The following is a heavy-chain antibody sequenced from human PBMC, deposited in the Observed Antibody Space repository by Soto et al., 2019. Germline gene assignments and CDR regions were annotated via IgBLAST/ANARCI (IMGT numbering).Heavy chain of an antibody. CDR3: ARHRTWSGYDFNY. CDR1: GFTFNSHA. Sequence: EVQLLESGGGLVQPGGSLRLSCAASGFTFNSHALSWVRQAPGKGLEWVSSVTGSGETTYYADSVKGRFTISRDNSKNTLSLQMNSLRAADTAVYYCARHRTWSGYDFNYWGQGPLVTVSS. V-gene: IGHV3-23*01. D-gene: IGHD5-12*01. CDR2: VTGSGETT. J-gene: IGHJ4*02.